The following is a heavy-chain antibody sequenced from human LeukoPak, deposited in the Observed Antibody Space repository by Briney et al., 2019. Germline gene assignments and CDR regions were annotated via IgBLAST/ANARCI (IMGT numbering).Heavy chain of an antibody. V-gene: IGHV4-39*07. Sequence: SETLSLTCTVSGDSISSSSYYWGWIRQPPGKGLEWIGSIYYSGSTYYNPSLKSRVTISVDTSKNQFSLKLSSVTAADTAVYYCARGIAVNWFDPWGQGTLVTVSS. CDR2: IYYSGST. CDR1: GDSISSSSYY. D-gene: IGHD6-19*01. CDR3: ARGIAVNWFDP. J-gene: IGHJ5*02.